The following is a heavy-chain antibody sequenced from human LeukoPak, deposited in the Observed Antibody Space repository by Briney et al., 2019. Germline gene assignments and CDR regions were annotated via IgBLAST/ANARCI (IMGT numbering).Heavy chain of an antibody. Sequence: GGSLRLSCAASGFTFSNYGMSWVRQAPGKGLEWVSAITASSSSTHDADSVKGRFTISRDNAKNSLYLQMNSLRAEDTAVYYCATSFSTPANYWGQGTLVTVSS. CDR1: GFTFSNYG. CDR3: ATSFSTPANY. CDR2: ITASSSST. D-gene: IGHD2-2*01. J-gene: IGHJ4*02. V-gene: IGHV3-23*01.